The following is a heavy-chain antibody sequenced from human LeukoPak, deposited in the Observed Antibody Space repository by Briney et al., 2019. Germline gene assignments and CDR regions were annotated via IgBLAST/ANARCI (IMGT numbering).Heavy chain of an antibody. V-gene: IGHV3-21*01. CDR2: ITPTSSYI. D-gene: IGHD3-22*01. CDR3: VRLRRSSATGGYYYYYDY. CDR1: GFTFSSFS. J-gene: IGHJ4*02. Sequence: GGSLRLSCGASGFTFSSFSMNWVRQAPGKGLEWVSSITPTSSYIYYADSVRGRFTISRDNAKNSLFLQMDSLSAEDTVVYYCVRLRRSSATGGYYYYYDYWGQGILVTVSS.